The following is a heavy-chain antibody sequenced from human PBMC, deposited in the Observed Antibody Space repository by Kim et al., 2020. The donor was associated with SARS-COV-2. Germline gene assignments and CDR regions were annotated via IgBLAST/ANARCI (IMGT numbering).Heavy chain of an antibody. CDR3: AREKPGSYYFDH. V-gene: IGHV1-46*01. Sequence: TNYAPQCRGRVTMTRDTSTSTVYMDLSSLTADDTAMYYCAREKPGSYYFDHWGQGSLVTVSS. J-gene: IGHJ4*02. D-gene: IGHD3-10*01. CDR2: T.